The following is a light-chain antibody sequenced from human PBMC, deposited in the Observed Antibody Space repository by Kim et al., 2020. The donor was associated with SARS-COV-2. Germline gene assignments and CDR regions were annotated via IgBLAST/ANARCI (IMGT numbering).Light chain of an antibody. CDR2: DAS. CDR1: QSVSSY. CDR3: QQRSNWPPLT. Sequence: WAPGERATRSCRASQSVSSYLAWYQQKPGQAPRLLIYDASNRATGIPARFSGSGSGTDFTLTISSLEPEDFAVYYCQQRSNWPPLTFGGGTKVEI. V-gene: IGKV3-11*01. J-gene: IGKJ4*01.